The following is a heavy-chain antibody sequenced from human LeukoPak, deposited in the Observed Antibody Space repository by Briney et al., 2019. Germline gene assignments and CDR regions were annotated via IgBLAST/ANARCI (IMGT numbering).Heavy chain of an antibody. CDR1: GYTLTGYH. Sequence: GASVKVSCKASGYTLTGYHMHWVRQAPGQGLEWMGWINSNSGGTIYAQKFQGRVTMTRDTSISTAYMELSRLRSDDTAVYYCARESAVAGSLGFDYWGQGTLVTVSS. CDR2: INSNSGGT. V-gene: IGHV1-2*02. J-gene: IGHJ4*02. CDR3: ARESAVAGSLGFDY. D-gene: IGHD6-19*01.